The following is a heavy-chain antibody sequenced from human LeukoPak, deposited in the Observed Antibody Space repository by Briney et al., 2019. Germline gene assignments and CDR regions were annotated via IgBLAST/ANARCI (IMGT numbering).Heavy chain of an antibody. CDR3: ARHIGSEYGFWSGYPDY. V-gene: IGHV4-39*01. CDR1: GGSISSSSYY. CDR2: IYYSGST. D-gene: IGHD3-3*01. J-gene: IGHJ4*02. Sequence: SETLSLTCTVSGGSISSSSYYWGWIRQPPGKGLEWIGSIYYSGSTYYNPSLKSRVTISVDTSKNQFSLKLSSVTAADTAVYYCARHIGSEYGFWSGYPDYWGQGTLVTVSS.